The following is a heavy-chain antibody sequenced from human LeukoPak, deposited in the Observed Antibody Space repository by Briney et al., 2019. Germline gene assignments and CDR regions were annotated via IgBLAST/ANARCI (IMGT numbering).Heavy chain of an antibody. CDR2: IYYSGST. CDR3: ARDAISSSLSYFDL. V-gene: IGHV4-61*08. J-gene: IGHJ2*01. Sequence: PSETLSLTCTVSGGSISSGGYYWSWIRQHPGKGLEWIGYIYYSGSTNYNPSLKSRVSMSVDTSKNQFSLKLSSVTAADTAVYYCARDAISSSLSYFDLWGRGTLVTVSS. CDR1: GGSISSGGYY. D-gene: IGHD2-2*01.